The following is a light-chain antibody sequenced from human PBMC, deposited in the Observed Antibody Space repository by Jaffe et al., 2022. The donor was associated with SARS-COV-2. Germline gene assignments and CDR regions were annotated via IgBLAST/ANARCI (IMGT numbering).Light chain of an antibody. Sequence: QMTQSPSSLSASVGDRVTITCRASRDISIFLAWYQQKPGKVPRLLIYGTSTLQPGVPSRFSGSGSGIDFTLTISSLQPEDVGTYYCQKFNGAPLTFGGGTKVEV. CDR1: RDISIF. CDR2: GTS. CDR3: QKFNGAPLT. V-gene: IGKV1-27*01. J-gene: IGKJ4*01.